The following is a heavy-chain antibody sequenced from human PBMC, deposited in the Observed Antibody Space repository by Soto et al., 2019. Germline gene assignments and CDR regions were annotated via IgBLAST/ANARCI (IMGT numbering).Heavy chain of an antibody. CDR2: XXSXXTA. J-gene: IGHJ4*02. Sequence: SETLSLTCVVSGGSISRSDSYWGWIRQPPGXGXXWXGXXXSXXTAHYNPSLKSLINISADPSKNQVSLTLTSVTAADTAAYYCARQGSYWGQGALVTVSS. V-gene: IGHV4-39*01. CDR1: GGSISRSDSY. CDR3: ARQGSY.